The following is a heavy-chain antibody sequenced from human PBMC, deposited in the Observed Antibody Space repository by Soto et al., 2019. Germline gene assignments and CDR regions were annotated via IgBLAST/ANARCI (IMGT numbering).Heavy chain of an antibody. J-gene: IGHJ4*02. V-gene: IGHV1-69*02. CDR2: INPIVSMS. CDR1: GDTFSFYT. CDR3: AASSGSGYRAFDY. D-gene: IGHD3-10*01. Sequence: QVQLVQSGTEVKKPGSSVKVSCKASGDTFSFYTINWVRQAPGLGLEWVGRINPIVSMSNYAQKFQGRVSMNADKSTSTAYMELRSLRSDATAMYFCAASSGSGYRAFDYWGQGALVIVSS.